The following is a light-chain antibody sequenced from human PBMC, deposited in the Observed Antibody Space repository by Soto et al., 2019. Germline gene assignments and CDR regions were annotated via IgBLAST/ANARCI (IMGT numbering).Light chain of an antibody. J-gene: IGKJ1*01. CDR1: QSVSSSY. CDR3: QQYGSSPET. CDR2: GAS. Sequence: EIVLTQSPGTLSLSPGERATLSCRASQSVSSSYLAWYQQKPGQAPRLLSYGASSRATGIPDRFSGSGSGTDFTLTSSRLEPEEFAVYYCQQYGSSPETFGQGTKVESK. V-gene: IGKV3-20*01.